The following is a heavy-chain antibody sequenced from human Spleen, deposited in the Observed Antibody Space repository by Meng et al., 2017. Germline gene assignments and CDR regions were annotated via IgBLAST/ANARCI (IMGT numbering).Heavy chain of an antibody. Sequence: SQTLSLTCAISGDSVSNNSAASNWIRQSPSRGLECLGGTCYRSKWCNDYAVSVRSRITITPDTSKNHVSLQLNSVTPDDTAVYYCVAEVGAQESTPNRFVLWGQGTLVTVSS. D-gene: IGHD1-26*01. CDR3: VAEVGAQESTPNRFVL. J-gene: IGHJ4*02. V-gene: IGHV6-1*01. CDR2: TCYRSKWCN. CDR1: GDSVSNNSAA.